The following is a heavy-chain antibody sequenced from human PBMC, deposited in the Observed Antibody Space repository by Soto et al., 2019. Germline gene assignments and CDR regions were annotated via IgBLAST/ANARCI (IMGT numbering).Heavy chain of an antibody. J-gene: IGHJ4*02. D-gene: IGHD6-19*01. CDR2: IDPSDSYT. CDR3: ARRFSSGWDFDY. Sequence: GESLKIYCKGSGYRFTSNWISWVRQMPGKGLEWMGRIDPSDSYTNYSPSFQGHVTISADKSISTAYLQWSSLKASDTAMYYCARRFSSGWDFDYLGQGNLVTVS. CDR1: GYRFTSNW. V-gene: IGHV5-10-1*01.